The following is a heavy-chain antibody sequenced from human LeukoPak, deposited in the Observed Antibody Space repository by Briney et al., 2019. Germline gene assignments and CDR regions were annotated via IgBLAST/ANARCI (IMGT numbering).Heavy chain of an antibody. D-gene: IGHD2-2*01. CDR1: GFTFSSYG. V-gene: IGHV3-30*02. J-gene: IGHJ4*02. CDR3: AKDQPAAWDDY. Sequence: GGSLRLSCVASGFTFSSYGMHWVRQAPGKGLEWVAFIRYDATKKDYADSVKGRFTISRDDSKNTVYLQMSSLRADDTAVYYCAKDQPAAWDDYWGQGTLVTVSS. CDR2: IRYDATKK.